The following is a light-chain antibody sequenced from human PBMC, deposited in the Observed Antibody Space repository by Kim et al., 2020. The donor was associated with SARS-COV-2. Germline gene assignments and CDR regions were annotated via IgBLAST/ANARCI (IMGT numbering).Light chain of an antibody. CDR1: QSVSSSY. CDR3: QQYGSSLMYT. J-gene: IGKJ2*01. CDR2: GAS. Sequence: PGERATLSCRASQSVSSSYLAWYQQKPGQAPRLLIYGASSRATGIPDRFSGSGSATDFTLTISRLEPEDFAVYYCQQYGSSLMYTFGQGTKLEI. V-gene: IGKV3-20*01.